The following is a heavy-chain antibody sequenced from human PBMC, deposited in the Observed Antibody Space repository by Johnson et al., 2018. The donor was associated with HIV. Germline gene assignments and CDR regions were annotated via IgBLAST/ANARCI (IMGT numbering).Heavy chain of an antibody. CDR1: GFTFSSYG. CDR3: ANNLQQLATKDAFDI. D-gene: IGHD6-13*01. CDR2: ISYDGSNK. Sequence: QVQLVESGGGVVQPGRSLRLSCAASGFTFSSYGMHWVRQAPGKGLEWVAVISYDGSNKYYADSVKVRFTISRDNSKNTLYLQMNSLRAEDTAVYYCANNLQQLATKDAFDIWGQGTMVTVSS. V-gene: IGHV3-30*18. J-gene: IGHJ3*02.